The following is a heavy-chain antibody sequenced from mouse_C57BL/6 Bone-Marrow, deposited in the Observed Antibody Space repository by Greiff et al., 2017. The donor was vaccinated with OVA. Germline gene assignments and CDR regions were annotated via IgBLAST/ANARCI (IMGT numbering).Heavy chain of an antibody. V-gene: IGHV7-3*01. CDR1: GFTFPDYY. CDR3: ARYKGYDYDGDWYFDV. CDR2: IRNKANGYTT. J-gene: IGHJ1*03. Sequence: EVKLVESGGGLVQPGGSLSLSCAASGFTFPDYYMSWVRQPPGKALEWLGFIRNKANGYTTEYSASVKGRFTISRDNSQSILYLQMNALRAEDSATYYCARYKGYDYDGDWYFDVWGTGTTVTVSS. D-gene: IGHD2-4*01.